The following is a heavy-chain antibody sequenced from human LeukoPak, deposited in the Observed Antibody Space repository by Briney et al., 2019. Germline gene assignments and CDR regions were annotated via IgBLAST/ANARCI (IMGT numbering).Heavy chain of an antibody. CDR1: GDSIRGYH. V-gene: IGHV4-59*08. Sequence: SETLSLTCTVSGDSIRGYHWSWIRQPPGKGLEWIGYIYCSGNTNYNPSLKSRVTISVDTSKKQFSLNLSSVTAADTAVYYCARHPLETRNNTALSRLAFDYWGQGTLVTVSS. CDR2: IYCSGNT. J-gene: IGHJ4*02. D-gene: IGHD1/OR15-1a*01. CDR3: ARHPLETRNNTALSRLAFDY.